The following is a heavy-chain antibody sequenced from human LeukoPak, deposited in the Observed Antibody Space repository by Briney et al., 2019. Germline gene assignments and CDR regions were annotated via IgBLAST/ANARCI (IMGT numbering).Heavy chain of an antibody. CDR1: GFTFSSYW. D-gene: IGHD5-18*01. Sequence: PGGSLRLSCAASGFTFSSYWMHWVRQAPGKGLEWVANIKQDGREKYYVDSVKGRFTISRDNAKNSLYLQMNSLRAEDTAVYYCARFRTAMQLWKGYYFDYWGQGTLVTVSS. CDR3: ARFRTAMQLWKGYYFDY. V-gene: IGHV3-7*01. J-gene: IGHJ4*02. CDR2: IKQDGREK.